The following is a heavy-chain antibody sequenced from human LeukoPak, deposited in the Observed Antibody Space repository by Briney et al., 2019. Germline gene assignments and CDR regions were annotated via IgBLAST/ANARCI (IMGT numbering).Heavy chain of an antibody. CDR2: INPNSGGT. CDR1: GYTFTGYY. D-gene: IGHD3-22*01. CDR3: ARVYYDSSGYYSYYCYYMDV. Sequence: ASVKVSCKASGYTFTGYYMHWVRQAPGQGLEWMGWINPNSGGTNYAQKFQGRVTMTRDTSISTAYMELSRLRSDDTAVYYCARVYYDSSGYYSYYCYYMDVWGKGTTVTISS. J-gene: IGHJ6*03. V-gene: IGHV1-2*02.